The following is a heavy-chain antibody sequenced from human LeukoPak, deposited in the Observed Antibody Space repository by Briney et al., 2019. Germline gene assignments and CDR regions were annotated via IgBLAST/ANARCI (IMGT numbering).Heavy chain of an antibody. J-gene: IGHJ4*02. CDR3: ARTTYYYGEEYYFDY. CDR2: INPNSGGT. V-gene: IGHV1-2*06. Sequence: GASVKVSCKASGYTFTGYYMHWVRQAPGQGLEWMGRINPNSGGTNYAQKFQGRVTMTRDTSISTAYMELSRLRSDDTAVYYCARTTYYYGEEYYFDYWGQGTLVTVSS. CDR1: GYTFTGYY. D-gene: IGHD3-10*01.